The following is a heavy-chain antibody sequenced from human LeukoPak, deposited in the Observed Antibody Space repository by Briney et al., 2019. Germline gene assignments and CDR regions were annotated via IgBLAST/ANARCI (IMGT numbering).Heavy chain of an antibody. CDR2: LDTDGSDT. CDR1: GFTFSNYW. Sequence: GGSLRLSCAASGFTFSNYWMHWVRQTPGKGLVWVSRLDTDGSDTSYADSVKGRFTISRDNSKNTLYLQMNSLRAEDTAVYYCARDVRMIVDGNYYYGMDVWGQGTTVTVSS. V-gene: IGHV3-74*01. J-gene: IGHJ6*02. CDR3: ARDVRMIVDGNYYYGMDV. D-gene: IGHD3-22*01.